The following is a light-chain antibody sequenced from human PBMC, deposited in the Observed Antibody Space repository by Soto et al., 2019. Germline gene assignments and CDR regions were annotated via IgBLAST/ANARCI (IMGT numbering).Light chain of an antibody. CDR2: SDN. CDR1: NSNIGRNT. Sequence: QSVLTQPPSASGTPGQRVTISCSGSNSNIGRNTVNWYQQFPGAAPNLLIHSDNERPSGVPDRFSGSRSGTSASLAISGPQSEDEADYYCAAWDKSPNVPVFGGGTKLTVL. J-gene: IGLJ3*02. CDR3: AAWDKSPNVPV. V-gene: IGLV1-44*01.